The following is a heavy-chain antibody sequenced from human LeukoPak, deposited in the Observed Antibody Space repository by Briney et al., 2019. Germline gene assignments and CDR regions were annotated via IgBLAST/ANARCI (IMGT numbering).Heavy chain of an antibody. Sequence: PGGSLRLSCAASGFTFSNYAMSWVRQAPGKGLEWVANINQDVSQRYYVDSLKDRFTISRDNAKNSLYLQMNSLRAEDTAVYYCARGDDYVWGTPRGYFDYWGQGTLVTVSS. J-gene: IGHJ4*02. V-gene: IGHV3-7*01. D-gene: IGHD3-16*01. CDR1: GFTFSNYA. CDR2: INQDVSQR. CDR3: ARGDDYVWGTPRGYFDY.